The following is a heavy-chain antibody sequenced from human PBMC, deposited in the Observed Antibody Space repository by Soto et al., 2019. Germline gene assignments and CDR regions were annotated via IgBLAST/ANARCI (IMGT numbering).Heavy chain of an antibody. CDR3: ARIDYGDYVGLDY. CDR1: GYTFTGYY. V-gene: IGHV1-2*02. D-gene: IGHD4-17*01. CDR2: INPNSGGT. J-gene: IGHJ4*02. Sequence: QVQLVQSGAEVKKPGASVKVSCKASGYTFTGYYMQWVRQSPGQGIEWMGWINPNSGGTNYAQKFQGRVTMTRDTSISTAYMELRRLRSDDTAVYYCARIDYGDYVGLDYWGQGTLVTVSS.